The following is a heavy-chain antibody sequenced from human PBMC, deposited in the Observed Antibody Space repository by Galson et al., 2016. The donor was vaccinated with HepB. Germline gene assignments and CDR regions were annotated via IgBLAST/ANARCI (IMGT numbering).Heavy chain of an antibody. CDR2: IRADGTAN. D-gene: IGHD3-3*01. V-gene: IGHV3-7*03. CDR3: ASENFWKLDQ. J-gene: IGHJ5*02. CDR1: GFSFSRYW. Sequence: SLRLSCAASGFSFSRYWMAWVRQAPGKGLEWVGNIRADGTANDYVGSVKGRFTMSRDNAQKSLFLQMTSLRVDDTAVYYCASENFWKLDQWGQGTLVTVSS.